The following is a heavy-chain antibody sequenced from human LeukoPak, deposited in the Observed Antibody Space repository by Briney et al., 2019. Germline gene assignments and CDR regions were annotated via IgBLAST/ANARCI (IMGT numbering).Heavy chain of an antibody. V-gene: IGHV3-23*01. CDR2: ISGSGGGA. J-gene: IGHJ4*02. CDR3: AKDSIDVIAVYYFDY. CDR1: GFTFNNYV. Sequence: GGSLRVSCAASGFTFNNYVMSWVRQSPGKGLKWVSAISGSGGGAYYANSVKGRFTISRDNSKNTLYLQMNSLRAEDTAVYYCAKDSIDVIAVYYFDYWGQGTLVTVSS. D-gene: IGHD2-21*01.